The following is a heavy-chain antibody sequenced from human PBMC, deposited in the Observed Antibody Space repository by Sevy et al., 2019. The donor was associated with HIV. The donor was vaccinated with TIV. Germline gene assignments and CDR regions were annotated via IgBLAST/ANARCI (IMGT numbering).Heavy chain of an antibody. Sequence: GGSLRLSCAASGFILSDYYMSWIRQAPGKGLEWVSYIGSSGNTIYYTDSVKGRFTISRDNSKILVYLQMNSLRAEDSAVYYCARDRGFCSSTNCDDWDYYGMDVWGQGTTVTVSS. CDR2: IGSSGNTI. CDR3: ARDRGFCSSTNCDDWDYYGMDV. D-gene: IGHD2-2*01. CDR1: GFILSDYY. J-gene: IGHJ6*02. V-gene: IGHV3-11*01.